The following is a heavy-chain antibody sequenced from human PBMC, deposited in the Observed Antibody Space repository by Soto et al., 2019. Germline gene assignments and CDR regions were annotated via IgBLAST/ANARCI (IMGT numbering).Heavy chain of an antibody. CDR1: GGSISSGDYY. CDR2: IYYSGST. CDR3: AREVVYYYYGMDV. Sequence: PSETLSLTGTVSGGSISSGDYYWSWIRQPPGKGLEWIGYIYYSGSTYYNPSLKSRVTISVDTSKNQFSLKLSSVTAADTAVYYCAREVVYYYYGMDVWGQGTTVTV. V-gene: IGHV4-30-4*01. D-gene: IGHD2-15*01. J-gene: IGHJ6*02.